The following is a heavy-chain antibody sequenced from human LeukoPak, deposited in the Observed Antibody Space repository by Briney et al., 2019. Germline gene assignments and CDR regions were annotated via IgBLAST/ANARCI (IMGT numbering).Heavy chain of an antibody. J-gene: IGHJ2*01. CDR2: IWYDGSNK. V-gene: IGHV3-33*01. CDR1: GFTFSSYG. Sequence: GGSLRLSCAAFGFTFSSYGMHWVRQAPGKGLEWVAVIWYDGSNKYYADSVKGRFTIFRDNSKNTLYLQMNSLRAEDTAVYYCARVLRRRGDWYFDLWGRGTLVTVSS. D-gene: IGHD2-2*01. CDR3: ARVLRRRGDWYFDL.